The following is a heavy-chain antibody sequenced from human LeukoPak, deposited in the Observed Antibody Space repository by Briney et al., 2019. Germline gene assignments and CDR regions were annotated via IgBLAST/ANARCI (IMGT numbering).Heavy chain of an antibody. J-gene: IGHJ4*02. CDR2: ISGSGGST. Sequence: GGSLRLSCAASGFTFSSYVMSWVRQAPGKGLEWVSAISGSGGSTYYADSVKGRLTISRDNSKNTLYVQMNSLRAEDTAVYYCAGSSSWYRQGDYWGQGTLVTVSS. V-gene: IGHV3-23*01. CDR1: GFTFSSYV. CDR3: AGSSSWYRQGDY. D-gene: IGHD6-13*01.